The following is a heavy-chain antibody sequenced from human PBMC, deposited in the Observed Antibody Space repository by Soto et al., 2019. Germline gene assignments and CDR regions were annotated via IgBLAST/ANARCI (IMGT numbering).Heavy chain of an antibody. J-gene: IGHJ5*02. V-gene: IGHV3-30*18. Sequence: GGSLRLSCTASGFTFSSYAMHWVRQAPGRGLEWVAVVSYDGSIENYVDSVRGRFTISRDNSKNTVFLQMNSLRVEDTAVYYCAKDLYYYDFSLDDSWGQGTLVTVSS. CDR2: VSYDGSIE. CDR3: AKDLYYYDFSLDDS. CDR1: GFTFSSYA. D-gene: IGHD3-16*01.